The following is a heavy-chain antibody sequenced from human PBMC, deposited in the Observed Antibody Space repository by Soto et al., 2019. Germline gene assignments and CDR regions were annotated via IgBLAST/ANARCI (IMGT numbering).Heavy chain of an antibody. D-gene: IGHD1-26*01. V-gene: IGHV4-61*01. CDR2: IYYSGST. CDR1: GSSVSSGSYY. CDR3: ARTMVGARAGYFDY. J-gene: IGHJ4*02. Sequence: PSETLSLTCTVSGSSVSSGSYYWSWIRQPPGKGLEWIGYIYYSGSTNYNPSLKSRVTISVDTSKNQFSLKLSSVTAADTAVYYCARTMVGARAGYFDYWGRGTLVTVSS.